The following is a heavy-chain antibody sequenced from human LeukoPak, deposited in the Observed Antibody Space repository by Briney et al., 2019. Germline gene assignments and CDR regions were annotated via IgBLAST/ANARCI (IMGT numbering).Heavy chain of an antibody. V-gene: IGHV3-9*01. CDR1: RFIFDDYA. D-gene: IGHD3-10*01. CDR2: ISWNSGSI. J-gene: IGHJ3*02. Sequence: GGSLRLSCAASRFIFDDYAMHWVRQAPGKDLEWVSGISWNSGSIDYADSVKGRFTISRDNAKNSLFLQMNSLRPEDTAFYYCAKAKRAGVIRGVPNAFDIWGQGTLVTVSS. CDR3: AKAKRAGVIRGVPNAFDI.